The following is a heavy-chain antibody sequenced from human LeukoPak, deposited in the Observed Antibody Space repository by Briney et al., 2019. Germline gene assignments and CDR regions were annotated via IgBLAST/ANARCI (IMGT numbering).Heavy chain of an antibody. CDR1: GGSFSGYY. CDR3: ARGFGSGWSTLFDY. D-gene: IGHD6-19*01. Sequence: SQTLSLTCAVYGGSFSGYYWNWIRQSSGKGLEWIGEINHSGSTNYNPSLKSRVTISVDTSKNQFSLKLSSVTAADTTAYYCARGFGSGWSTLFDYWGQGTLVTVSS. J-gene: IGHJ4*02. CDR2: INHSGST. V-gene: IGHV4-34*01.